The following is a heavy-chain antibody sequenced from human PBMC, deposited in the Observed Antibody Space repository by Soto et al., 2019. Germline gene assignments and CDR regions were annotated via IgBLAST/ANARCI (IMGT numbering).Heavy chain of an antibody. CDR1: GGSFSGYY. CDR3: ARDHRGSSASHYYGMDV. J-gene: IGHJ6*02. Sequence: SETLSLTCAVYGGSFSGYYWSWIRQPPGKGLEWIGEINHSGSTNYNPSLKSRVTILVDTSKNQFSLKLSSVTPEDTAVYYCARDHRGSSASHYYGMDVWGQGTTVTVSS. D-gene: IGHD6-13*01. CDR2: INHSGST. V-gene: IGHV4-34*01.